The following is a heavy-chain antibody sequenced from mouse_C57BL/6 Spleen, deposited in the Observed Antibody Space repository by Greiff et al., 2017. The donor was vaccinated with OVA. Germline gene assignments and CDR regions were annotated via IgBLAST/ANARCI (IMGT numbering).Heavy chain of an antibody. J-gene: IGHJ2*01. D-gene: IGHD3-3*01. V-gene: IGHV1-66*01. Sequence: VQLQESGPELVKPGASVKISCKASGYSFTSYYIHWVKQRPGQGLEWIGWIYPGSGNTKYNEKFKGKATLTADTSSSTAYMQLSSLTSEDSAVYYCARWKGLLDYWGQGTTLTVSS. CDR1: GYSFTSYY. CDR2: IYPGSGNT. CDR3: ARWKGLLDY.